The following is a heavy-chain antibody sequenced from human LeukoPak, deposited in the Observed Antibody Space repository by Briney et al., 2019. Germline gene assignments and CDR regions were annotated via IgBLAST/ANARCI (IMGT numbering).Heavy chain of an antibody. Sequence: GGSLRLSCAGSGFSVSDNYMTWVRQPPGTGLEWVSVTYSGGTTYYADSVEGRFTISRDNSKNTLYLQMNSLRTEDTAVYYCAKEGGLGYCSTTSCAFAHWGGGTLVTVSS. CDR3: AKEGGLGYCSTTSCAFAH. D-gene: IGHD2-2*01. J-gene: IGHJ4*02. CDR2: TYSGGTT. V-gene: IGHV3-53*01. CDR1: GFSVSDNY.